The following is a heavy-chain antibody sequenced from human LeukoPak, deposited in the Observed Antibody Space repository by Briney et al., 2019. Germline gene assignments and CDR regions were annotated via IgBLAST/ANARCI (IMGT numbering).Heavy chain of an antibody. V-gene: IGHV3-7*01. D-gene: IGHD3-16*01. CDR3: ARVTLMDAFDI. J-gene: IGHJ3*02. CDR2: IKQDGSEK. Sequence: GGSLRLSCAASGFTFSSYWMSWVRQAPGKGLEWVADIKQDGSEKYYVDSVKGRFTISRDNAKNSLYLQMNSLRAEDTAVYYCARVTLMDAFDIWGQGTMVTVSS. CDR1: GFTFSSYW.